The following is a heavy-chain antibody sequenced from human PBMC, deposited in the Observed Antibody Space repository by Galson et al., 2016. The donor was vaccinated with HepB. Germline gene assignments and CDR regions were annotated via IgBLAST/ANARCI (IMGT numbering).Heavy chain of an antibody. CDR1: GGTFSTYA. D-gene: IGHD3-9*01. CDR3: ARGEDIVTGYYSDY. Sequence: SVKVSCKASGGTFSTYAINWVRQAPGQGLEWMGGIMPIFGTANYAQKFQGRVTITADESTSTAYMELSSLRSVDTAVYYCARGEDIVTGYYSDYWGQGSLVTVSS. CDR2: IMPIFGTA. V-gene: IGHV1-69*13. J-gene: IGHJ4*02.